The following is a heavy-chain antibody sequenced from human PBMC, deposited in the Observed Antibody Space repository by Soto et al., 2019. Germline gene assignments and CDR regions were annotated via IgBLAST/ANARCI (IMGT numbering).Heavy chain of an antibody. Sequence: PGGSLRLSCAASGFTVSSNYMSWVRQAPGKGLEWVSVIYSGGSTYYADSVKGRITISRDNSKNTLYLQMKRLRAEDTAVYYCARGAPYSNYFDYWGQGTLVTVSS. CDR3: ARGAPYSNYFDY. CDR2: IYSGGST. D-gene: IGHD4-4*01. V-gene: IGHV3-66*01. J-gene: IGHJ4*02. CDR1: GFTVSSNY.